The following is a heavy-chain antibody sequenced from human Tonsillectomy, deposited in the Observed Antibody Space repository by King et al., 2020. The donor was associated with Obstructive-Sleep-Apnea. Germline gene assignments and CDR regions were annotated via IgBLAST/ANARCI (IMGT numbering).Heavy chain of an antibody. CDR1: GFTFSSYW. CDR2: LSIDGSIT. Sequence: VQLVESGGGLVQPGGSLRLSCAASGFTFSSYWLHWVRQPPGKGLGWVSRLSIDGSITNYADSVKGRFTISRDNAKNTLFLQMNGLRAEDTAVWYCAREGTVTGGRYFDLWGRGTLVTVSS. CDR3: AREGTVTGGRYFDL. D-gene: IGHD4-17*01. V-gene: IGHV3-74*01. J-gene: IGHJ2*01.